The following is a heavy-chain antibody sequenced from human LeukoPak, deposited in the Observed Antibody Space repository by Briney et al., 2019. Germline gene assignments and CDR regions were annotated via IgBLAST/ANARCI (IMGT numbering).Heavy chain of an antibody. J-gene: IGHJ6*03. Sequence: QPGGSLRLSCAASGFTFSSYGMHWVRQAPGKGLEWVAFIRYDGSNKHYADSVKGRFTISRDNSKNTLYLQMNNLRAEDTAVYYCARGQSAPVPSSSSMDVCRKGTTVTVSS. CDR3: ARGQSAPVPSSSSMDV. V-gene: IGHV3-30*02. CDR1: GFTFSSYG. D-gene: IGHD6-6*01. CDR2: IRYDGSNK.